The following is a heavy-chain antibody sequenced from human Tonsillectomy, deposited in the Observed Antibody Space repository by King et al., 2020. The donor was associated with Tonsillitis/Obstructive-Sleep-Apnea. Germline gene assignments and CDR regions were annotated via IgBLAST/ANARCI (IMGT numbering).Heavy chain of an antibody. CDR1: GFTFSNAW. CDR3: TLNRRPYYMDV. CDR2: IKSKTDGGTT. V-gene: IGHV3-15*01. D-gene: IGHD1-14*01. J-gene: IGHJ6*03. Sequence: VQLVQSGGGLVKPGGSLRLSCAASGFTFSNAWMSWVRQAPGKGLEWVGRIKSKTDGGTTDYAAPVKGRFTVSRDDSKNTLYLQMNSLKTEDTAVYYCTLNRRPYYMDVWGKGTTVTVSS.